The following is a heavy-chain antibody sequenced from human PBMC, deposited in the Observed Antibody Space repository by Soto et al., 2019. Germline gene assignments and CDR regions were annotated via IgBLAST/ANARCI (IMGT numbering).Heavy chain of an antibody. D-gene: IGHD6-13*01. V-gene: IGHV5-51*01. CDR1: GYSFTSYW. Sequence: GESLKISCKGSGYSFTSYWIGWVRQMPGKGLEWMGIIYPGDSDTRYIPSFQGQVTISADKSISTAYLQWSSLKASDTAMYYCARTSAAGKYYYGMDVGGQGPTVTVSS. CDR3: ARTSAAGKYYYGMDV. J-gene: IGHJ6*02. CDR2: IYPGDSDT.